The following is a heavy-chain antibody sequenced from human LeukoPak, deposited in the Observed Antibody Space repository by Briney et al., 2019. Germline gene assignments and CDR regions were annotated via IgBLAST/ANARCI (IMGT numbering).Heavy chain of an antibody. Sequence: PGGSLRLSCAASGLTLRNHYMNWVRQAPGKGLEWVSSFSSSNNYIYYADSVKGRFNISRDNAKNSLYLEANSLRAEDTAVYYCARGRLGIASAFDYWGQGTLVTVSS. J-gene: IGHJ4*02. CDR2: FSSSNNYI. V-gene: IGHV3-21*01. D-gene: IGHD3-16*01. CDR1: GLTLRNHY. CDR3: ARGRLGIASAFDY.